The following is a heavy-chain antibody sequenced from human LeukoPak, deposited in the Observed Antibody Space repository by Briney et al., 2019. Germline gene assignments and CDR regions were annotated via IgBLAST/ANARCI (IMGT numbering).Heavy chain of an antibody. V-gene: IGHV3-23*01. CDR3: AKGYSTDYCA. CDR1: GFTLSSFA. CDR2: ISGSGAST. D-gene: IGHD5-18*01. J-gene: IGHJ5*02. Sequence: GGSLRHSCVASGFTLSSFALNWVRQTPGKGLEWVSTISGSGASTYYADAVRGRFTISRDNSRNTLQLQMNSLRAEDTAVYYCAKGYSTDYCAWGQGTLVTVSS.